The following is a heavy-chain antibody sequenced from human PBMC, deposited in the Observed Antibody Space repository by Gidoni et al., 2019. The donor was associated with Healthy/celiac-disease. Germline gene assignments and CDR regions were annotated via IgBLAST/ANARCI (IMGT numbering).Heavy chain of an antibody. Sequence: QLQLQESGPGLVKPSETLSLTCTVSGGSISSSNYYWGWIRQPPGKGLEWIGSIYYSGDTYYNPSLKSRVTISVDTSKNQFSLKLSSVTAADTALYYCARHNYGSSGNDYWGQGTLVTVSS. J-gene: IGHJ4*02. CDR2: IYYSGDT. V-gene: IGHV4-39*01. CDR1: GGSISSSNYY. D-gene: IGHD3-22*01. CDR3: ARHNYGSSGNDY.